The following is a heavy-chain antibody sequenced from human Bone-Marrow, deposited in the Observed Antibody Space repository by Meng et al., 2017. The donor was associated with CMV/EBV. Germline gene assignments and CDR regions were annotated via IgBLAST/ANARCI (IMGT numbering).Heavy chain of an antibody. CDR1: GYTFTGYY. CDR3: ARGQYSSSCYRFDP. V-gene: IGHV1-2*02. CDR2: INPNSGGT. Sequence: ASVKVSCKASGYTFTGYYMHWVRQAPGQGLEWMGWINPNSGGTNYAQKFQGRVTMTRDTSISTAYMELSRLRSDDTAVYYCARGQYSSSCYRFDPWGQGTLVTVSS. D-gene: IGHD6-13*01. J-gene: IGHJ5*02.